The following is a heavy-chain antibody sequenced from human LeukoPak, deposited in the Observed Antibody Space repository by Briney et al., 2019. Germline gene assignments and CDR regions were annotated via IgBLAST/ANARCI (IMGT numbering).Heavy chain of an antibody. CDR3: AREVPTNYYDPHTTGWFDP. Sequence: SESLSLTCTVSGGSISSGGYYWSWIRQHPGKGLEWIGYIYYSGSTYYNPSLKSRVTISVDTSKNQFSLKLSSVTAADTAVYYCAREVPTNYYDPHTTGWFDPWGQGTLVTVSS. CDR1: GGSISSGGYY. D-gene: IGHD3-22*01. CDR2: IYYSGST. V-gene: IGHV4-31*03. J-gene: IGHJ5*02.